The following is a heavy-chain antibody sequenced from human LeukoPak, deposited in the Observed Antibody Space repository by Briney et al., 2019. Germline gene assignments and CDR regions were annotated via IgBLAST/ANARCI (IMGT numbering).Heavy chain of an antibody. CDR1: GYSISSGFY. V-gene: IGHV4-38-2*02. D-gene: IGHD6-13*01. CDR3: ARAGRGAAAGLDY. Sequence: SETLSLTCSVSGYSISSGFYWGWIRQPPGKGLEWIGTIYHSGRTDYIPSLKSRVTISLDTSKNQFSLQLNSVTAADTAVYYCARAGRGAAAGLDYWGQGTLVTVSS. CDR2: IYHSGRT. J-gene: IGHJ4*02.